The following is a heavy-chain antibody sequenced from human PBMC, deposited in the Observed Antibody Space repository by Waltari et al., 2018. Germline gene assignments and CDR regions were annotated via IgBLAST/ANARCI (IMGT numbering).Heavy chain of an antibody. CDR1: GYSISSGYY. Sequence: VQLQESGPGLVKPSETLSLTCTVSGYSISSGYYWGWIRQPPGKGLEWIGSIYHSGSTYYNPSLKSRVTISVDTSKNQFSLKLSSVTAADTAVYYCARDGWYSGYVDYWGQGTLVTVSS. D-gene: IGHD1-26*01. CDR3: ARDGWYSGYVDY. V-gene: IGHV4-38-2*02. CDR2: IYHSGST. J-gene: IGHJ4*02.